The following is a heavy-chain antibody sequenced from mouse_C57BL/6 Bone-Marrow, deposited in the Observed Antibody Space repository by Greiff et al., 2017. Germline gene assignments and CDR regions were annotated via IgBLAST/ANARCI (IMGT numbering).Heavy chain of an antibody. CDR3: ARNFRFAY. V-gene: IGHV1-81*01. J-gene: IGHJ3*01. CDR2: IYPRSGNT. Sequence: QVQLQQSGAELARPGASVKLSCKASGYTFTSYGISWVKQRTGQGLEWIGEIYPRSGNTYYNEKFKGKATLTADKSSRTAYMELRSLTSEDSAVYFCARNFRFAYWGQGTLVTVSA. CDR1: GYTFTSYG.